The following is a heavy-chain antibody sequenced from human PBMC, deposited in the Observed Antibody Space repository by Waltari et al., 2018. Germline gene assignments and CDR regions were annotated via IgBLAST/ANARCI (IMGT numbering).Heavy chain of an antibody. V-gene: IGHV4-59*11. Sequence: QVQLQESGPGLVKPSETLSLTCTVSGGSISSHYWRWIRQPPGKGLEWIGYIYYSGSTNYNPSLKSRVTISVDTSKNQFSLKLSSVTAADTAVYYCARGRGVVAAPFDYWGQGTLVTVSS. D-gene: IGHD2-15*01. J-gene: IGHJ4*02. CDR3: ARGRGVVAAPFDY. CDR2: IYYSGST. CDR1: GGSISSHY.